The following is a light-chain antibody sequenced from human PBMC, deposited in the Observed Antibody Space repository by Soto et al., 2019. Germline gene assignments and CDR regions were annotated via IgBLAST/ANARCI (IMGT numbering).Light chain of an antibody. Sequence: EIVMTQSPATLSVSPGERATLSCRASQSVGRNLAWYQQKPGQSPRLLIYGASSRATGIPASFSGSGSGTEFTLTISRLRSEDFAVYYCQQYNNWPRTFGQGTKVEIK. CDR1: QSVGRN. J-gene: IGKJ1*01. CDR3: QQYNNWPRT. V-gene: IGKV3-15*01. CDR2: GAS.